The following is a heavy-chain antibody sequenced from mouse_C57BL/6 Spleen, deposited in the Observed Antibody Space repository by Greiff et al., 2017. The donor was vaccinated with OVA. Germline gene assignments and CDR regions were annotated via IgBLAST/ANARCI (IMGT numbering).Heavy chain of an antibody. J-gene: IGHJ1*03. Sequence: QVQLQQPGAELVRPGSSVKLSCKASGYTFTSYWMHWVKQRPIQGLEWIGNIDPSDSETPYNQKFKDKATLTVATSSSTAYMQLNSLTSEDSAVYYCARSLRRGYFDVWGTGTTVTVSS. CDR1: GYTFTSYW. CDR3: ARSLRRGYFDV. V-gene: IGHV1-52*01. CDR2: IDPSDSET. D-gene: IGHD1-1*01.